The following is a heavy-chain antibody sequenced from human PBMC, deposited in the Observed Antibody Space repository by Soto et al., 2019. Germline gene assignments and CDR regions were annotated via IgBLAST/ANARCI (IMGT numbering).Heavy chain of an antibody. D-gene: IGHD6-13*01. CDR3: ARGFSAGKGSPPDF. J-gene: IGHJ4*02. Sequence: GSLRLSCAASGFTFSSFAMSWVRQAPGKGLDWVSAISGSGGSTYSADSVKGRFTISRDNSKNTLYLQMSSLRAEDTAVYYCARGFSAGKGSPPDFCGQGPLVTVSS. CDR1: GFTFSSFA. CDR2: ISGSGGST. V-gene: IGHV3-23*01.